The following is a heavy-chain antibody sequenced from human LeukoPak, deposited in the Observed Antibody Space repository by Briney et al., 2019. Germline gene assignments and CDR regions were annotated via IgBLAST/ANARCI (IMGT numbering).Heavy chain of an antibody. CDR3: ARESRATFDY. D-gene: IGHD1-26*01. CDR1: GFTFSNYW. CDR2: MNQDGSEK. V-gene: IGHV3-7*01. J-gene: IGHJ4*02. Sequence: GGSLRLSCADSGFTFSNYWMSWVRQAPGKGLDWVANMNQDGSEKYYVDSVKGRFTISRDNAKNSLYLQMNSPRAEDTAVYYCARESRATFDYWGQGTLVNVSS.